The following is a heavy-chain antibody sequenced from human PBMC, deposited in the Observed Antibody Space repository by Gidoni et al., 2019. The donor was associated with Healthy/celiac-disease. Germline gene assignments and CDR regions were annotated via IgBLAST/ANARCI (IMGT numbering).Heavy chain of an antibody. J-gene: IGHJ4*02. Sequence: EVQLVESGGGLVQPGGSLRLSCAASGFTFSSYSMHWVRQAPGKGLEWVSYISSSSSTIYYADSVKGRFTISRDNAKNSLYLQMNSLRDEDTAVYYCARDRTDFWSGYYTYSYLDYWGQGTLVTVSS. CDR1: GFTFSSYS. CDR2: ISSSSSTI. V-gene: IGHV3-48*02. CDR3: ARDRTDFWSGYYTYSYLDY. D-gene: IGHD3-3*01.